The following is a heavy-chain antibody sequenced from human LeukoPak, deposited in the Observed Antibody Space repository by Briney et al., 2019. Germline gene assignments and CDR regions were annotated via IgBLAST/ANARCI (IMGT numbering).Heavy chain of an antibody. CDR1: GGSISSGGCY. CDR3: ASTQSVPAADYYYYYMDV. Sequence: PSETLSLTCTVSGGSISSGGCYWSWIRQPPGKGLEWIGYIYHSGSTYYNPSLKSRVTISVDRSKNQFSLKLSSVTAADTAVYYCASTQSVPAADYYYYYMDVWGKGTTVTVSS. J-gene: IGHJ6*03. V-gene: IGHV4-30-2*01. D-gene: IGHD2-2*01. CDR2: IYHSGST.